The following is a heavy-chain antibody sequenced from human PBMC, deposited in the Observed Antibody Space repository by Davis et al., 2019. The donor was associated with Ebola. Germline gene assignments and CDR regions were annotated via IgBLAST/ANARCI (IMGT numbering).Heavy chain of an antibody. D-gene: IGHD3-10*01. V-gene: IGHV4-59*01. Sequence: PSETLSLTCTVSGGSISSYYWSWIRQPPGKGLEWIGYIYYSGSTNYNPSLKSRVTISVDTSKNQFSLKLSSVTAADTAVYYCARDGGWFGELLYPYYYYGMDVWGQGTTVTVSS. CDR2: IYYSGST. CDR3: ARDGGWFGELLYPYYYYGMDV. J-gene: IGHJ6*02. CDR1: GGSISSYY.